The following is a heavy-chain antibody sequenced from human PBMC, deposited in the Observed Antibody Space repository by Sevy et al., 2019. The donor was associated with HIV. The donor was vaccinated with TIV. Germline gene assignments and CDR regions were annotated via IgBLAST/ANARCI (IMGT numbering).Heavy chain of an antibody. D-gene: IGHD1-26*01. CDR3: ARDSGTYPAFDL. CDR1: GFPFSSYS. V-gene: IGHV3-64*01. Sequence: GRSLRLSCAASGFPFSSYSFYWVRQAPGKGLEYVSAIGSDGETTLYASSVKGRFTISRDNSKNTVLLQMGRLRSEDMGVYYCARDSGTYPAFDLWGRGTMVTVSS. J-gene: IGHJ3*01. CDR2: IGSDGETT.